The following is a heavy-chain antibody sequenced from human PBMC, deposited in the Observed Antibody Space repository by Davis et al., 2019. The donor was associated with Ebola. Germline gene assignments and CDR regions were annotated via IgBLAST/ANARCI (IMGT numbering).Heavy chain of an antibody. CDR3: ANLDYGDNSGFDY. CDR1: GLTFSSYA. Sequence: GGSLRLSCAASGLTFSSYAMSWVRQAPGKGLEWVSAISGSGGSTYYADSVKGRFTISRDNSKNTLYLQMNSLRAEDTAVYYCANLDYGDNSGFDYWGQGTLVTVSS. CDR2: ISGSGGST. D-gene: IGHD4-23*01. V-gene: IGHV3-23*01. J-gene: IGHJ4*02.